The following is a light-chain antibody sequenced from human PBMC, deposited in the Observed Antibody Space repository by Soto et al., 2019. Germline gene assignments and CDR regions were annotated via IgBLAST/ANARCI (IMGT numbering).Light chain of an antibody. J-gene: IGKJ4*01. CDR1: QSLLHSNGYNY. V-gene: IGKV2-28*01. CDR2: LGS. Sequence: DIVMTQSPVSLSVTPGEPASISCRSSQSLLHSNGYNYLGWFLQKPGQSPQLLLYLGSGRASGVTGRFSVSGSGTDFTLKISRVEAEDVGVYDCMEVLQTPLTFGGGTKVEIK. CDR3: MEVLQTPLT.